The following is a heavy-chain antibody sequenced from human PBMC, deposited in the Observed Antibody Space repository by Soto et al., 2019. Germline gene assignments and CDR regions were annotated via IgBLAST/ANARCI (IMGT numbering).Heavy chain of an antibody. V-gene: IGHV4-39*01. CDR1: GGSISSSSYY. Sequence: SETLSLTCTVSGGSISSSSYYWGWIRQPPGRGLEWIGSIYYSGSTYYNPSLKSRVTISVDTSKNQFSLKLSSVTAADTAVYYCARQGYTGDRTYYYYYGMDVWGQGTTVTVSS. CDR3: ARQGYTGDRTYYYYYGMDV. J-gene: IGHJ6*02. CDR2: IYYSGST. D-gene: IGHD6-13*01.